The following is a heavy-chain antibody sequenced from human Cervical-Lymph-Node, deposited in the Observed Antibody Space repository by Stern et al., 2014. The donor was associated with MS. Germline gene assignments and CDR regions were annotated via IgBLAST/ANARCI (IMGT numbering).Heavy chain of an antibody. CDR3: ATDGEQTLGLADD. V-gene: IGHV1-69*11. J-gene: IGHJ4*02. CDR1: GVNFSSRR. D-gene: IGHD3-16*01. Sequence: VQLVESGPVVKRPGSSVRVSCEASGVNFSSRRISWVRQAPGHGLEWMGSIILLLSTTDYAQKFQGRLAMTADESTGTAYMELSGLRPEDTAIYYCATDGEQTLGLADDWGQGTLVTVAS. CDR2: IILLLSTT.